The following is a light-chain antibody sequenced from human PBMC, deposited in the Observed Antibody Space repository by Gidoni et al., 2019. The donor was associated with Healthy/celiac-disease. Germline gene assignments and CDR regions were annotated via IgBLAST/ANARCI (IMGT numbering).Light chain of an antibody. V-gene: IGKV3-15*01. CDR3: QQYDNWPTKT. CDR1: QSASNN. Sequence: EIVMTQSPATLSVSPGERATLPCRVSQSASNNLAWYQQKHGQAPRLLIYGASTRATGIPARISSGGSGAEFTLTISSLQSEDFAVYYCQQYDNWPTKTFGQGTKVEIK. CDR2: GAS. J-gene: IGKJ1*01.